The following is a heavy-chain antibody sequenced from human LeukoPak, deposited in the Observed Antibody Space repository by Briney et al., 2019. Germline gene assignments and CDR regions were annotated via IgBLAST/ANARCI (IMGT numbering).Heavy chain of an antibody. CDR1: GFTFSSYS. CDR2: ISSSSSTI. CDR3: AKISTVTANFDY. J-gene: IGHJ4*02. D-gene: IGHD4-17*01. Sequence: PGGSLRLSCAASGFTFSSYSMNWVRQAPGKGLEWVSYISSSSSTIYYADSVKGRFTISRDNSKNTLYLQMHSLRAEDTAVYYCAKISTVTANFDYWGQGTLVTVSS. V-gene: IGHV3-48*01.